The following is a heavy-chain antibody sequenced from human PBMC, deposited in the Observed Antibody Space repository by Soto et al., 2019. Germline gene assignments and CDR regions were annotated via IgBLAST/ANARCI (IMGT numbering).Heavy chain of an antibody. CDR1: GYTFTGYY. CDR3: ARAMFIVGAPLEFAY. J-gene: IGHJ4*02. V-gene: IGHV1-2*02. Sequence: GASVKVSCKASGYTFTGYYMHWVRQAPGQGLEWMGWINPNSGGTNYAQKFQGRVTMTRDTSISTAYMELSRLRSDDTAVYYCARAMFIVGAPLEFAYWGQGTLVTVSS. D-gene: IGHD1-26*01. CDR2: INPNSGGT.